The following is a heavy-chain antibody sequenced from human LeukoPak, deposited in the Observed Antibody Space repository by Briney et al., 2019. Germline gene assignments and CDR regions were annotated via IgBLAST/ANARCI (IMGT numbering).Heavy chain of an antibody. V-gene: IGHV4-61*02. J-gene: IGHJ6*03. CDR3: ARWENYYYYMDV. CDR2: IYTSGST. D-gene: IGHD1-26*01. Sequence: SQTLSLTCTVSGGSISSGTYYWSWIRQPAGKGLERIGRIYTSGSTNYNPSLKSRVTISVDTSKNQFSLKLSSVTAADAAVYYCARWENYYYYMDVWGKGTTVTVSS. CDR1: GGSISSGTYY.